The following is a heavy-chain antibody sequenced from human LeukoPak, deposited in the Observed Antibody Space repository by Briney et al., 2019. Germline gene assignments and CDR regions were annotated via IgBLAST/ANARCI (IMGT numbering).Heavy chain of an antibody. CDR2: INAGNGNT. D-gene: IGHD5-18*01. CDR1: GYTFTSYA. V-gene: IGHV1-3*01. CDR3: ARVVDVNSYGLFDY. Sequence: GASVKVSCKASGYTFTSYAMHWVRQAPGQRLEWMGWINAGNGNTKYSQKFQGRVTITRDTYASTAYMELSSLRSEDTAVYYCARVVDVNSYGLFDYWGQGTLVTVSS. J-gene: IGHJ4*02.